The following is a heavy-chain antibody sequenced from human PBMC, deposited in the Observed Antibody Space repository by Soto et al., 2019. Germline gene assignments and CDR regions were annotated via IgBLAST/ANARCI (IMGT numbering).Heavy chain of an antibody. V-gene: IGHV4-30-2*01. CDR1: GGSIGGVGCS. CDR2: IYHSGST. Sequence: SQILCHTYAVSGGSIGGVGCSWSWIRQPPGKGLEWIGYIYHSGSTYYNPSLKSRVTISVDRSKNQFSLKLSSVTAADTAVYYCARVPDRWGQGTLVTVSS. CDR3: ARVPDR. D-gene: IGHD2-2*01. J-gene: IGHJ5*02.